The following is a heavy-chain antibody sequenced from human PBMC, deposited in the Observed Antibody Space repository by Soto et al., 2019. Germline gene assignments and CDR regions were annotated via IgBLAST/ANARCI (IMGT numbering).Heavy chain of an antibody. CDR1: GGSVSSGSYY. CDR2: IYYSGST. V-gene: IGHV4-61*01. D-gene: IGHD6-13*01. J-gene: IGHJ5*02. Sequence: PSETLSLTCTVSGGSVSSGSYYWSWIRQPPGKGLEWIGYIYYSGSTNYNPSLKSRVTISVDTSKNQFSLKLSSVTAADTAVYYCARPRGYSSSWYGTWFDPWGQGTLVTVSS. CDR3: ARPRGYSSSWYGTWFDP.